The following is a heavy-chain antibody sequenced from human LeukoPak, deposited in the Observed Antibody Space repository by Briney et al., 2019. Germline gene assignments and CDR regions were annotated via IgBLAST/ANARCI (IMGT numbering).Heavy chain of an antibody. CDR2: IYPGDSDT. D-gene: IGHD3-3*01. CDR3: ARRITIFGVGYFDY. CDR1: GYSFTSYW. Sequence: KNGESLKISCKGSGYSFTSYWIGWVRQMPGKGLEWMGIIYPGDSDTRYSPSFQGQVTISADRSISTAYLQWSSLKASDTAMYYCARRITIFGVGYFDYWGQGTLVTVSS. J-gene: IGHJ4*02. V-gene: IGHV5-51*01.